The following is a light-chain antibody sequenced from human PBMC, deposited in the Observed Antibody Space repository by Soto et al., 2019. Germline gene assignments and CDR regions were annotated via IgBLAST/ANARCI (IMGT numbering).Light chain of an antibody. CDR2: LGS. V-gene: IGKV2-28*01. CDR1: QSLLHSNGYNY. J-gene: IGKJ1*01. CDR3: MQALQTHRT. Sequence: DIVMTQSPLSLPVTPGEPASISCRSSQSLLHSNGYNYLDWYLQKPGQSPQLLIYLGSNRSSGVPDRFSGSGSGTDFTLKISRVEAEDVGVYYCMQALQTHRTFGQGTKVDTK.